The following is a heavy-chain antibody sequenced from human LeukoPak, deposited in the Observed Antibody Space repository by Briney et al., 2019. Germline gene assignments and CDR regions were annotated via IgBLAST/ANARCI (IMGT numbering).Heavy chain of an antibody. CDR3: AKECDYSPGHKFDL. V-gene: IGHV3-23*01. CDR2: LFTGGGRT. J-gene: IGHJ4*02. D-gene: IGHD3-10*01. CDR1: GFTFNNYL. Sequence: QPGGSLRLSCAASGFTFNNYLMSWVRQAPGKGLGWVSVLFTGGGRTLYADSVKGRFTISGDTSRTTLYLQMNGLRAEDTAVYYCAKECDYSPGHKFDLWGQGTLVTVSS.